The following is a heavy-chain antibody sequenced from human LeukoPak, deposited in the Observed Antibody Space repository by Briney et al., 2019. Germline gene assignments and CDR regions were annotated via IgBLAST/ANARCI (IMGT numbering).Heavy chain of an antibody. CDR2: IIPIFGTA. J-gene: IGHJ5*02. CDR1: GGTFSSYA. D-gene: IGHD3-10*01. Sequence: SVKVSCKASGGTFSSYAISWVRQAPGQGLEWMGGIIPIFGTANYAQKFQGRVTITTDESTSTAYMELSSLRSEDTAVYYCAIYGSGSYYNVGWFDPWGQGTLVTVSS. V-gene: IGHV1-69*05. CDR3: AIYGSGSYYNVGWFDP.